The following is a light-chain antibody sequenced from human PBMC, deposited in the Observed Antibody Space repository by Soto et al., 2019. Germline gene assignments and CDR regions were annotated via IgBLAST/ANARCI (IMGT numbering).Light chain of an antibody. CDR2: WAS. CDR3: QQYYTTPRT. CDR1: QTILYSSNNKSY. Sequence: DIVMTQSPDSLAVSLGEGASINCKSSQTILYSSNNKSYLAWYQQSPGQLPKLLIYWASTRESGVPDRFSGSGSGTDFTLTISSLQAEDVAVYYCQQYYTTPRTFGQGTKVEIK. J-gene: IGKJ1*01. V-gene: IGKV4-1*01.